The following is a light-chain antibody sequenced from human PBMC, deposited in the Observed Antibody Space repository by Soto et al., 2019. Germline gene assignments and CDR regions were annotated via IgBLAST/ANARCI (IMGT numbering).Light chain of an antibody. CDR1: QSISNY. CDR2: AAS. Sequence: DMEMTQSPSSLSASVGDRVTITCRASQSISNYLNWYQHKPGKVPKPLIYAASSWQSRVPTRFRGSGSGTDFTLTINSLQAEDFATYYCQQSYGTPLTCGGGTKIEIK. V-gene: IGKV1-39*01. J-gene: IGKJ4*01. CDR3: QQSYGTPLT.